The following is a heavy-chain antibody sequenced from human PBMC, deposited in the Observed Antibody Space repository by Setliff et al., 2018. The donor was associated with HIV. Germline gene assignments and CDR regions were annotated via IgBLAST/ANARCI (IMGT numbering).Heavy chain of an antibody. D-gene: IGHD1-1*01. V-gene: IGHV4-59*11. CDR3: ARNGPFPTDAFDI. J-gene: IGHJ3*02. Sequence: SETLSLTCTVSGSSISPHYWSWIRQPPGKGLEWIGYIYYSGIISYSPSLKSRITISVDTSKNQFALKLKSVTAADTAVYYCARNGPFPTDAFDIWGQGTKVTVSS. CDR1: GSSISPHY. CDR2: IYYSGII.